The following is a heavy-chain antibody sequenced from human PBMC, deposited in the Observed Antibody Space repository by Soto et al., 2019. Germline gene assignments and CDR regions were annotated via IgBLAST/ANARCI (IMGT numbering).Heavy chain of an antibody. CDR3: AKDGPVAGSYYYYGMDV. D-gene: IGHD6-19*01. CDR2: ISYDGSNK. V-gene: IGHV3-30*18. J-gene: IGHJ6*02. CDR1: GFTFSTYA. Sequence: SLRLSCAASGFTFSTYAMAWVRQAPGKGLEWVAVISYDGSNKYYADSVKGRFTISRDNSKNTLYLQMNSLRAEDTAVYYCAKDGPVAGSYYYYGMDVWGQGTTVTVSS.